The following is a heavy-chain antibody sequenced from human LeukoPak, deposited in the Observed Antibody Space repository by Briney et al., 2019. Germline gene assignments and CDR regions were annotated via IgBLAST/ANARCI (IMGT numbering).Heavy chain of an antibody. CDR1: GGTFSSYA. Sequence: ASVKVSCKASGGTFSSYAISWVRQAPEQELEWMGGIIPIFGTANYAQKFQGRVTITADKSTSTAYMELSSLRSEDTAVYYCARANWGFPPYYYYYYMDVWGKGTTVTVSS. CDR3: ARANWGFPPYYYYYYMDV. J-gene: IGHJ6*03. V-gene: IGHV1-69*06. CDR2: IIPIFGTA. D-gene: IGHD7-27*01.